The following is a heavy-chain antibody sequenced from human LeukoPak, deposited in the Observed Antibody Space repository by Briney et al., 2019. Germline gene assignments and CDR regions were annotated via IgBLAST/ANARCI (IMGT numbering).Heavy chain of an antibody. D-gene: IGHD3-9*01. CDR1: GFTFDDYA. Sequence: GGSLRLSCAASGFTFDDYAMDWVRQAPGKGLEWVSGIRWNSGSIGYADSVKGRFTVSRDNAKNSLYLQMNSLRAEDTALYYCAKSVLRYFDWSVSAFDHWGQGTLVTVSS. V-gene: IGHV3-9*01. CDR2: IRWNSGSI. CDR3: AKSVLRYFDWSVSAFDH. J-gene: IGHJ4*02.